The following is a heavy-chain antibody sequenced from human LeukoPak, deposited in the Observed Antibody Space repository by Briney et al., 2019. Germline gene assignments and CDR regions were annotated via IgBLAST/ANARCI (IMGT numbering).Heavy chain of an antibody. CDR2: ISSSSCYT. D-gene: IGHD4-17*01. V-gene: IGHV3-11*03. J-gene: IGHJ4*02. CDR3: AAHYGDSYYFDY. Sequence: GGSLRLSCAASGFTFSDYYMSWIRQAPGKGLEWVSYISSSSCYTNYADSVKGRFTISRDNAKNSLYLQMNSLRAEDTAVYYCAAHYGDSYYFDYWGQGTLVTVSS. CDR1: GFTFSDYY.